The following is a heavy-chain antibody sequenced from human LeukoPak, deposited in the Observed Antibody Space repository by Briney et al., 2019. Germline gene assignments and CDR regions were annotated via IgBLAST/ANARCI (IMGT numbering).Heavy chain of an antibody. D-gene: IGHD4-23*01. J-gene: IGHJ4*02. CDR3: ARGGTSSSLAY. Sequence: GGSLRLSCAASGFTFSSYSIDWVRQAPGKGLEWVSYISSSSTISYADSVKGRFTISRDNANNSLYLQMNSLRDEDTAVYYCARGGTSSSLAYWGQGTLVTVSS. CDR2: ISSSSTI. CDR1: GFTFSSYS. V-gene: IGHV3-48*02.